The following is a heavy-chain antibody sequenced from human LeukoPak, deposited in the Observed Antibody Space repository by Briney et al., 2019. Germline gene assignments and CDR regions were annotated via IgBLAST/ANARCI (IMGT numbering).Heavy chain of an antibody. V-gene: IGHV3-74*01. D-gene: IGHD6-13*01. J-gene: IGHJ4*02. CDR1: GFTFSSYW. CDR3: ARDIAAAVDY. CDR2: INSAGIST. Sequence: PGGSLRLSCTASGFTFSSYWMHWVRQVPGKGLVWVSRINSAGISTNYADSVKGRFTISRDNAKNTPYLQMNSLRAEDTAIYYCARDIAAAVDYWGQGTLVTVSS.